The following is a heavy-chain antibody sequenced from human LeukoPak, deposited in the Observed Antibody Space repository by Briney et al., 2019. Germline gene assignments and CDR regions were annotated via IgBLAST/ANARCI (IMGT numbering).Heavy chain of an antibody. CDR1: GFTVSGNY. Sequence: GGSLRLSCADSGFTVSGNYMSWVRQAPGKGLEWVSIFYRGGSTYYAGSVKGRFTISRDKSKNTLYLQMNNLRAEDTAVYYCARSHHSYFDYWGQGTLVTVSS. CDR2: FYRGGST. J-gene: IGHJ4*02. CDR3: ARSHHSYFDY. V-gene: IGHV3-66*01. D-gene: IGHD1-14*01.